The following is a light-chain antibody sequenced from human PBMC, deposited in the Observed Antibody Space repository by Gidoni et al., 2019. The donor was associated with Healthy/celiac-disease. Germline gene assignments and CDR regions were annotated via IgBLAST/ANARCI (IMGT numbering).Light chain of an antibody. CDR3: NSLDSSGNPV. CDR1: SLRSYY. Sequence: SSELTQDPAVSVALGQTVRITCQGDSLRSYYASWYQQKPGQAPVLVIYGKNNRPSGIPDRFSGSSSGNTASLTITGAQAEDEADYYCNSLDSSGNPVFGGGTKLTVL. J-gene: IGLJ2*01. V-gene: IGLV3-19*01. CDR2: GKN.